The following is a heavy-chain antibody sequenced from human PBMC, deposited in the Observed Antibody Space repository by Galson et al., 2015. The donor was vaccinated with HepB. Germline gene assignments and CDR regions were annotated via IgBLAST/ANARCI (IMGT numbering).Heavy chain of an antibody. CDR2: MNPNSDNT. CDR1: GYTFISYD. V-gene: IGHV1-8*01. Sequence: SVKVSCKASGYTFISYDINWVRQATGQGLEWMGWMNPNSDNTGYAQKFQGRVTMTRDTSISAAYMELSSLTSEDTAIYYCARGTHYGGMDVWGQGTTVIVSS. CDR3: ARGTHYGGMDV. J-gene: IGHJ6*02.